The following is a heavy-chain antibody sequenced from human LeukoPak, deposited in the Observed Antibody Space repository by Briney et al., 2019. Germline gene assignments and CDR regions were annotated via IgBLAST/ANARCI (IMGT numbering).Heavy chain of an antibody. CDR3: ARRPMIYWGYGSGSYLDY. Sequence: PSETLSLTCTVSGGSISSSSYYWGWIRQPPGKGLEWIGSIYYSGSTYYNPSLKSRVTISVDTSKNQFSLKLSSVTAADTAVYYCARRPMIYWGYGSGSYLDYWGQGTLVTVSS. D-gene: IGHD3-10*01. V-gene: IGHV4-39*07. CDR1: GGSISSSSYY. J-gene: IGHJ4*02. CDR2: IYYSGST.